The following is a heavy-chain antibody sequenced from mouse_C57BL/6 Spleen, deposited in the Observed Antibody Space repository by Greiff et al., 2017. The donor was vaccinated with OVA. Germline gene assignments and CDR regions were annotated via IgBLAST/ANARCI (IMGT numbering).Heavy chain of an antibody. J-gene: IGHJ2*01. CDR2: SNPSSGYT. V-gene: IGHV1-7*01. CDR3: ARSREPAYFDY. D-gene: IGHD3-1*01. CDR1: GYTFTSYW. Sequence: QVHVKQSGAELAKPGASVKLSCKASGYTFTSYWMHWVKQRPGQGLEWIGYSNPSSGYTKYNQKFKDKATLTADKATSPAYLQLSSRTYEDSAVYYCARSREPAYFDYWGQGTTLTVSS.